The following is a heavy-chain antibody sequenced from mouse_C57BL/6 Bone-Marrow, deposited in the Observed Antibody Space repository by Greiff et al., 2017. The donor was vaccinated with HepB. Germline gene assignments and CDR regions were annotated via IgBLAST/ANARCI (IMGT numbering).Heavy chain of an antibody. Sequence: VQLQQSGAELVKPGASVKLSCTASGFNINDYYMHWVKQRTEQGLEWIGRIDPEDGETKYAPKFQGKATITADTSSNTAYLQLSSLTSEDTAVYYCDRADYYGSSCVGYFDYWGQGTTLTVSS. D-gene: IGHD1-1*01. CDR2: IDPEDGET. J-gene: IGHJ2*01. CDR1: GFNINDYY. V-gene: IGHV14-2*01. CDR3: DRADYYGSSCVGYFDY.